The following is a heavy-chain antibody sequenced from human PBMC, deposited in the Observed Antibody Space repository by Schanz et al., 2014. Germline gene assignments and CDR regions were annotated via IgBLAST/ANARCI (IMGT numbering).Heavy chain of an antibody. J-gene: IGHJ4*02. Sequence: EVQLVESGGGLVQPGGSLRLSCAASGITFSSHSFNWVRQAPGKGLEWISYITYNGGTIYYADSVKGRFTMSRDNAKNSVFLQMNSLRAEDTAVYYCVRIGGSVFGYWAQGTLVTVSS. V-gene: IGHV3-48*01. CDR3: VRIGGSVFGY. CDR2: ITYNGGTI. D-gene: IGHD3-10*01. CDR1: GITFSSHS.